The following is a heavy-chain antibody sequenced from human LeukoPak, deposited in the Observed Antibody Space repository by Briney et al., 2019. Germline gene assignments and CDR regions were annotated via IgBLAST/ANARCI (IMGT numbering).Heavy chain of an antibody. CDR3: AREYGGGVNWFDH. D-gene: IGHD3-10*01. CDR1: GHTFTSYG. J-gene: IGHJ5*02. V-gene: IGHV1-18*01. CDR2: ISNYNYNT. Sequence: HVASVKVSCKTSGHTFTSYGISWVRQAPGQGLEWMRWISNYNYNTKFAQKFQGRVIITTDTATSTTYMELRRLRFDDTAVYYRAREYGGGVNWFDHWGQGTLVIVSS.